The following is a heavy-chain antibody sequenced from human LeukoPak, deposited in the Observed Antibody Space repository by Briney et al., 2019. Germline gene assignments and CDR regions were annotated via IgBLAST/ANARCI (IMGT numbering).Heavy chain of an antibody. CDR3: ARAVSGSYPIN. CDR2: ISSSSSYI. CDR1: GFTFSSYS. J-gene: IGHJ4*02. Sequence: GGSLRLSCAASGFTFSSYSMNWVRQAPGKGLEWVSSISSSSSYIYYADSVKGRFTISKDNSKNTLYLQMNNLRAEDTAVYYCARAVSGSYPINWGQGTLVTVSS. D-gene: IGHD1-26*01. V-gene: IGHV3-21*04.